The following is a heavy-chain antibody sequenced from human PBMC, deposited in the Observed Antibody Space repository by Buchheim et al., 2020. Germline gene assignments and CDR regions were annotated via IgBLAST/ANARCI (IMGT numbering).Heavy chain of an antibody. D-gene: IGHD3-10*01. CDR2: ISSSSSYT. V-gene: IGHV3-11*06. CDR1: GFTFSDYY. CDR3: ARDQRLGVRGFMRSYYYGMDV. J-gene: IGHJ6*02. Sequence: QVQLVESGGGLVKPGGSLRLSCAASGFTFSDYYMSWIRQAPGKGLEWVSYISSSSSYTNYADSVKGRFTISRDNAKNSLYLQMNSLRAEDTAVYYCARDQRLGVRGFMRSYYYGMDVWGQGTT.